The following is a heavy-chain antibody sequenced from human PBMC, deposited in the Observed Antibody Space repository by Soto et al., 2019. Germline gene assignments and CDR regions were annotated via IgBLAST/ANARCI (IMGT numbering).Heavy chain of an antibody. CDR2: ISAYNGNT. CDR3: ARVRAHRYCGGDCYFAY. CDR1: GYTFTSYG. V-gene: IGHV1-18*01. J-gene: IGHJ4*02. Sequence: ASVKVSCKASGYTFTSYGISWVRQAPGQGLEWMGWISAYNGNTNYAQKLQGRVTMTTDTSTSTAYMELRSLRSDDTAVYYCARVRAHRYCGGDCYFAYWGQGTLVTVSS. D-gene: IGHD2-21*02.